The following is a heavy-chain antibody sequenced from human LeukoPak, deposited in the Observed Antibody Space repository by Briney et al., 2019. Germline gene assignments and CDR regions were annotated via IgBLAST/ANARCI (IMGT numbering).Heavy chain of an antibody. D-gene: IGHD1-26*01. CDR2: ISGSGGTT. V-gene: IGHV3-23*01. CDR1: GFTFSSYA. CDR3: ARDVGTTTD. Sequence: GGSLRLSFAASGFTFSSYAMTWVRQAPGKGLEWGSVISGSGGTTYYADSVKGRFNISRDNSKNTLYLQMNSLRAEDTAVYYCARDVGTTTDWGQGTLVTVSS. J-gene: IGHJ4*02.